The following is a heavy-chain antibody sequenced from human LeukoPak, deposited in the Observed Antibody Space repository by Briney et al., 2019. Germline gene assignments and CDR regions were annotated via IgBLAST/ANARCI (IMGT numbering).Heavy chain of an antibody. J-gene: IGHJ4*02. D-gene: IGHD4-17*01. Sequence: GGSLRLSCAASGFTFSSYAMSWVRQAPEKGLEWVSAISGSGGSTYYADSVKGRFTISRDNSKNTLYLQMNSLRAEDTAVYYCANHDYGDYVVYWGQGTLVTVSS. V-gene: IGHV3-23*01. CDR3: ANHDYGDYVVY. CDR1: GFTFSSYA. CDR2: ISGSGGST.